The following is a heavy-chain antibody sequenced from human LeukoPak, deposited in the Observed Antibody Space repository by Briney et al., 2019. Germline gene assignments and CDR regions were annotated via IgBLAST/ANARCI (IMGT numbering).Heavy chain of an antibody. D-gene: IGHD1-1*01. V-gene: IGHV5-51*01. CDR3: ARLGTPYYYYYMDV. J-gene: IGHJ6*03. CDR1: GYTFSNYW. CDR2: IYPGDSDT. Sequence: PGESLKISCQCSGYTFSNYWIAWVRHLPGNGRACMGIIYPGDSDTKYSPSFQGQVSISADKSFNPAYLQWRSVEASDTAIYYCARLGTPYYYYYMDVWGRGTTVTVSS.